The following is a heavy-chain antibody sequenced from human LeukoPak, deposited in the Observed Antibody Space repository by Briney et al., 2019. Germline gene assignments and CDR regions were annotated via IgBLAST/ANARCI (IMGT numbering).Heavy chain of an antibody. CDR1: GGSINSYY. CDR3: ARVREYNYVYDAFDI. D-gene: IGHD5-18*01. CDR2: IYYSGNT. V-gene: IGHV4-59*01. J-gene: IGHJ3*02. Sequence: SETLSLTCTLSGGSINSYYWSWIRQPPGKGLEWIGYIYYSGNTNYNPSLKSRVTISVETSMNQFSLKLSSVTAADTAVYYCARVREYNYVYDAFDIWGQGTMVTLSS.